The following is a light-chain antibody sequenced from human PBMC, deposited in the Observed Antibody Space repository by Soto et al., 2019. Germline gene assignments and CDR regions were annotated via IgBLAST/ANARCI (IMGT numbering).Light chain of an antibody. CDR3: ATWDDSLSGPV. J-gene: IGLJ2*01. V-gene: IGLV1-44*01. CDR1: SSNIGSTT. CDR2: SNS. Sequence: QSVLTQPPSASGAPGQGVTISCSGTSSNIGSTTVNWYQQVPGTAPKLLIHSNSQRPSGVPDRFSGPRSGTSASLAISGLQSDDEADYYCATWDDSLSGPVFGGGTKVTVL.